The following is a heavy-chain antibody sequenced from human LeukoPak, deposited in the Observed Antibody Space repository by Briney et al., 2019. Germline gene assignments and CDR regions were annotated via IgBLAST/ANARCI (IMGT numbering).Heavy chain of an antibody. CDR3: ARVSAAGPGWFDP. V-gene: IGHV4-61*05. D-gene: IGHD6-13*01. CDR1: GGSISSSSYY. CDR2: IYYSGST. Sequence: PSETLSLTCTVSGGSISSSSYYWGGIRQHPGKGLEWIGYIYYSGSTNYNPSLKSRVTISVDTSKNQFSLKLSSVTAADTAVYYCARVSAAGPGWFDPWGQGTLVTVSS. J-gene: IGHJ5*02.